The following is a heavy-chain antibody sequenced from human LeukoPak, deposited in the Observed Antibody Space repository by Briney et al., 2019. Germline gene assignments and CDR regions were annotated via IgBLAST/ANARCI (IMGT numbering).Heavy chain of an antibody. CDR1: GFTFSDYA. V-gene: IGHV3-30*09. D-gene: IGHD3-22*01. Sequence: GSLRLSCAASGFTFSDYAINWVRQAPGKGLEWVAVISHDGSNKYYADSVRARFAISRDNSENTLYLQINSLGAEDTAVYYCARGGPYYYDASGYYYYFDYWGQGAPVTVSS. CDR2: ISHDGSNK. J-gene: IGHJ4*02. CDR3: ARGGPYYYDASGYYYYFDY.